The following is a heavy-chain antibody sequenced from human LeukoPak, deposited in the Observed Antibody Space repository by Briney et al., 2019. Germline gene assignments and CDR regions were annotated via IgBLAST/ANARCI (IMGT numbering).Heavy chain of an antibody. CDR2: INSDGSDT. J-gene: IGHJ4*02. Sequence: GGSLRLSCAASGFTFSSSWMHWVRQAPGKGLVWVSRINSDGSDTSYADSVKGRFTISRDNAENTLYLQMNSLRADDTTVYYCARGPAYHFDYWGQGTLVTVSS. V-gene: IGHV3-74*01. CDR1: GFTFSSSW. CDR3: ARGPAYHFDY.